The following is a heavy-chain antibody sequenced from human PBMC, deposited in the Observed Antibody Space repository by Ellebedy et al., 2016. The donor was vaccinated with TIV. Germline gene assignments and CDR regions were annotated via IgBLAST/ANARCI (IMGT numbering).Heavy chain of an antibody. CDR1: GYTFTGYY. J-gene: IGHJ5*02. CDR3: ARDALWFGEYRDPAKYNWFDP. D-gene: IGHD3-10*01. V-gene: IGHV1-2*02. CDR2: INPNSGGT. Sequence: ASVKVSCXASGYTFTGYYMHWVRQAPGQGLEWMGWINPNSGGTNYAQKFQGRVTMTTDTSTSTAYMELRSLRSDDTAVYYCARDALWFGEYRDPAKYNWFDPWGQGTLVTVSS.